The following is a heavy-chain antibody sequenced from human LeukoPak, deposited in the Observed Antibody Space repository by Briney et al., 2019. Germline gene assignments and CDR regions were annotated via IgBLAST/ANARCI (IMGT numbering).Heavy chain of an antibody. J-gene: IGHJ4*02. Sequence: SVKVSCKTSGVTFSIYAITWVRQAPGQGLEYMGGIIPLYRTPNYARKFQDRVTITADESTTTAYMELSSLRTEDTAMYYCARRGGYSSGFDYWGQGTLVTVSS. CDR2: IIPLYRTP. V-gene: IGHV1-69*13. CDR3: ARRGGYSSGFDY. CDR1: GVTFSIYA. D-gene: IGHD5-18*01.